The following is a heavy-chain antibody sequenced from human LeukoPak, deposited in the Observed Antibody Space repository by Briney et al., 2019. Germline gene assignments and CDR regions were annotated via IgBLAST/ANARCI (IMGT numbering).Heavy chain of an antibody. D-gene: IGHD1-26*01. V-gene: IGHV3-74*01. CDR1: GFTFSSYW. CDR2: VNSDGSST. J-gene: IGHJ3*02. CDR3: ARDGGSYAFDI. Sequence: GGSLRLSCAASGFTFSSYWMHWVRQAPGKGLVWVSRVNSDGSSTNYVDSVKGRFTISRDNAKNTLYLQMNSLRAEDTAVYYCARDGGSYAFDIWGQGTIVTVSS.